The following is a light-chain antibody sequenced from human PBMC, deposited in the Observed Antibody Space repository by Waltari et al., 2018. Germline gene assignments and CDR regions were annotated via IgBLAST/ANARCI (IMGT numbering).Light chain of an antibody. J-gene: IGKJ3*01. CDR1: QRVFYNATNKTS. CDR2: WAS. CDR3: QLYYSNPPFFT. V-gene: IGKV4-1*01. Sequence: DIVITQSPDSLAVSLGERATISCKSSQRVFYNATNKTSLTWYQQKPGQPPKVLIYWASTRDSGVPDRFSGSGSGTDFTLTISGLQAEDVAVYYCQLYYSNPPFFTFGPGTKVDIK.